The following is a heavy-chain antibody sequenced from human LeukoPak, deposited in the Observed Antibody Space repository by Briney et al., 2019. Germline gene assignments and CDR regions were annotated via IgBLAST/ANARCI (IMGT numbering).Heavy chain of an antibody. CDR2: IYPGDSDT. V-gene: IGHV5-51*01. D-gene: IGHD3-22*01. CDR3: GRFLRRITMIVVEDAFDI. J-gene: IGHJ3*02. CDR1: GYSFTSYW. Sequence: GESLKISCKGSGYSFTSYWIGWVRQMPGKGLEWMGIIYPGDSDTRYSPSFQGQVTISADKSISTAYLQWSSLKASDTAMYYCGRFLRRITMIVVEDAFDIWGQGTMVTVSS.